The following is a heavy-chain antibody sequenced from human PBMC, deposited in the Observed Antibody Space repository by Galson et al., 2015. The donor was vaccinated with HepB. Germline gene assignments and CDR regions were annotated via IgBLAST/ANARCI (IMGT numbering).Heavy chain of an antibody. J-gene: IGHJ4*02. CDR2: TYYRSQWIN. CDR1: GDSVSSNSAA. CDR3: ARAFVGRFDY. Sequence: CAISGDSVSSNSAAWNWIRQPPSRGVEWLGRTYYRSQWINDYAVSVESRITINPDTSKNQFSLQLNSVTPEDTAVYYCARAFVGRFDYWGQGIPVIVSP. V-gene: IGHV6-1*01. D-gene: IGHD3-16*01.